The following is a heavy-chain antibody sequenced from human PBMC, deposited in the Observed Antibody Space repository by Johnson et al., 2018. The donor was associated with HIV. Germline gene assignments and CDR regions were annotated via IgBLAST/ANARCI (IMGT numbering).Heavy chain of an antibody. Sequence: VQLVESGGGLVQPGRSLRLSCAASGFTFDDYAMHWVRQVPGKGLEWVSGISWNSGSIGYADSVKGRFTISRDNSRDTLSLQMNSLRAEDTAVYYCAKELRLHRAFDIWGQGTMVTVSS. CDR1: GFTFDDYA. D-gene: IGHD5-24*01. J-gene: IGHJ3*02. V-gene: IGHV3-9*01. CDR2: ISWNSGSI. CDR3: AKELRLHRAFDI.